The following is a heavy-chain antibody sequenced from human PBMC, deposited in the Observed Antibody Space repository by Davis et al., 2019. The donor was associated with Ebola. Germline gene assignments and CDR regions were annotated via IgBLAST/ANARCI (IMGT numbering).Heavy chain of an antibody. CDR1: GFPFSSYW. V-gene: IGHV3-7*01. D-gene: IGHD3-10*01. Sequence: PGGSLRLSCAASGFPFSSYWKSWVRQAPGKGLEWVANIKQDGSEKYYVDSMKGRFTISRDNAKNSLYLQMSRLRAEDTAVYYCAILKGTYGMDVWGQGTTVTVSS. CDR3: AILKGTYGMDV. CDR2: IKQDGSEK. J-gene: IGHJ6*02.